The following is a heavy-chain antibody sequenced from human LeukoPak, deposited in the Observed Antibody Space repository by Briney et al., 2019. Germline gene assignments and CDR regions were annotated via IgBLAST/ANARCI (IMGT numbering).Heavy chain of an antibody. CDR2: IKSKTDGGTA. V-gene: IGHV3-15*01. J-gene: IGHJ4*02. D-gene: IGHD1-26*01. CDR1: GFTFSNAW. CDR3: ARETTTLDY. Sequence: KPGGSLRLSCAASGFTFSNAWMTWVRQAPGKGLEWVGRIKSKTDGGTADYAAPVRGRFTISRDNSKNTLYLQMNSLRAEDTAVYYCARETTTLDYWGQGTLVTVSS.